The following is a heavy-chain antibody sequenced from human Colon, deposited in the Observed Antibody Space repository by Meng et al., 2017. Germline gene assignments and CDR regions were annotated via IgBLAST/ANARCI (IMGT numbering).Heavy chain of an antibody. D-gene: IGHD5-24*01. J-gene: IGHJ5*02. Sequence: VESEQSGARGKRLGAQVKVSCTTSGYSFTNYDIGWVRQAPGQGLEWVGAITPHNGNAKSSQKFQGRVTMTTDTSTSTAYLELRSLRSDDTAVYFCARDRLNYWFDPWGQGTLVTVSS. CDR3: ARDRLNYWFDP. CDR1: GYSFTNYD. V-gene: IGHV1-18*01. CDR2: ITPHNGNA.